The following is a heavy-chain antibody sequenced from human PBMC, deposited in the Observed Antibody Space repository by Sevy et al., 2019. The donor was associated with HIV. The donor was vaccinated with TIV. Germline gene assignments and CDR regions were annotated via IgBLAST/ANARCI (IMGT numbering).Heavy chain of an antibody. CDR1: GFTFSSYA. D-gene: IGHD3-10*01. Sequence: GGSLRLSCAASGFTFSSYAMSWVRQAPGKGLEWVSAISGSGGSTYYADPVKGRFTISRDNSKNTLYLQMNSLRAEDTAVYYCAKDPSDLGNNWFDPWGQGTLVTVSS. CDR3: AKDPSDLGNNWFDP. J-gene: IGHJ5*02. V-gene: IGHV3-23*01. CDR2: ISGSGGST.